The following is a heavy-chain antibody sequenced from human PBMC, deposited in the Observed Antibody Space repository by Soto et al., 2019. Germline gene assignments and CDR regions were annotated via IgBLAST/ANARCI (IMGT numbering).Heavy chain of an antibody. J-gene: IGHJ6*02. CDR3: TTDQSSVVLTGYYGPYYYYGMDV. D-gene: IGHD3-9*01. Sequence: GGALTLSWAASRFTSNHACMSWFRQTPGKGQESVVRIKSKTDGGTTDYAAPVKGRFSISRDDSKNTLYLQMNSMKAEDKAVYYCTTDQSSVVLTGYYGPYYYYGMDVWGQGTTVTVSS. CDR1: RFTSNHAC. V-gene: IGHV3-15*01. CDR2: IKSKTDGGTT.